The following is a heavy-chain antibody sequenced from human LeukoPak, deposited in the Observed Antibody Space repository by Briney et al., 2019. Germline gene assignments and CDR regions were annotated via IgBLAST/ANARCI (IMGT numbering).Heavy chain of an antibody. D-gene: IGHD3-10*01. CDR3: MVRGVIINWFDP. CDR2: ISGSGGTT. V-gene: IGHV3-23*01. CDR1: GFTFSSYA. Sequence: GGSLRLSCAASGFTFSSYAVGWVRQAPGKGLEWVSGISGSGGTTYYADSVKGRFTISRDNSKNTVYLQMNSLRAEDTAVYYCMVRGVIINWFDPWGQGTLVTVSS. J-gene: IGHJ5*02.